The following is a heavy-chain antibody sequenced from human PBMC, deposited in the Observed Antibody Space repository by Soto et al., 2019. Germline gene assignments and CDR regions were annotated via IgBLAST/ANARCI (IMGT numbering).Heavy chain of an antibody. CDR3: ARLFPRYHAFDI. J-gene: IGHJ3*02. CDR1: GGSFSGYY. CDR2: INHSGST. V-gene: IGHV4-34*01. D-gene: IGHD2-21*01. Sequence: SETLSLTCAVYGGSFSGYYWSWIRQPPGKGLEWIGEINHSGSTNYNPSLKSRVTISVDTSKNQFSLKLSSVTAADTAVYYCARLFPRYHAFDIWGQGTMVTVSS.